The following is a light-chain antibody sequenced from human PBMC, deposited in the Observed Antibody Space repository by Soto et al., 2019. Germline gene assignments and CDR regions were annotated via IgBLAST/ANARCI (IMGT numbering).Light chain of an antibody. J-gene: IGKJ1*01. V-gene: IGKV1-39*01. CDR1: QSISSY. CDR2: AAS. Sequence: DIQMTQSPSTLSASVVDRVTITCRASQSISSYLNWYQQKPGKAPKLLIYAASSLQSGVPSRFSGSGSGTDFTLTISSLQPEDFATYYCQHSYSSPRTFGHGTKVDIK. CDR3: QHSYSSPRT.